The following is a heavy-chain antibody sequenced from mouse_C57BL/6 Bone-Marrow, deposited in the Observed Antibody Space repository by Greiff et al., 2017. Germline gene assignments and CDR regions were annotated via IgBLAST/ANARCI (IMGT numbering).Heavy chain of an antibody. J-gene: IGHJ1*03. D-gene: IGHD4-1*01. CDR2: IHPSGSDT. V-gene: IGHV1-74*01. CDR3: ASTGTGEYFDD. CDR1: GYTFTSYW. Sequence: VQLQQPGAELVKPGASVKLSCKASGYTFTSYWMHWVKQRPGQGLEWIGRIHPSGSDTNYNHKFKGKATLTVDNSSSTAYMQVSSLTSEDSAVYYCASTGTGEYFDDWGKGTTVTVSA.